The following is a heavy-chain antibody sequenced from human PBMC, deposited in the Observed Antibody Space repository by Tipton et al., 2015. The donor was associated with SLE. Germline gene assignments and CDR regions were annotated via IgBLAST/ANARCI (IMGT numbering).Heavy chain of an antibody. Sequence: GLVKPSETLSLTCAVYGGSFSGFYWNWIRQPPGKGLEWIGEIDDSGSTNYNPSLKSRVTISLDTSKNQFSLKLSSVTAADTAVYYCARGPRSLGGSPRDDTWGQGTLVTVSS. CDR3: ARGPRSLGGSPRDDT. D-gene: IGHD2-15*01. CDR1: GGSFSGFY. V-gene: IGHV4-34*01. J-gene: IGHJ5*02. CDR2: IDDSGST.